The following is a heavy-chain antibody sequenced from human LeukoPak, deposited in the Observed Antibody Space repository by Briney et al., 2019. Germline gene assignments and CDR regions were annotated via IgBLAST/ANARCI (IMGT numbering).Heavy chain of an antibody. CDR2: INPNSGGT. V-gene: IGHV1-2*02. CDR1: GYTFTGYY. CDR3: ARVGRGATSARFYYYYGMDV. D-gene: IGHD1-26*01. J-gene: IGHJ6*02. Sequence: GASVKVSFKASGYTFTGYYMHWVRQAPGQGLEWTGWINPNSGGTNYAQKFQGRVTMTRDTSISTAYMELSRLRSDDTAVYYCARVGRGATSARFYYYYGMDVWGQGTTVTVSS.